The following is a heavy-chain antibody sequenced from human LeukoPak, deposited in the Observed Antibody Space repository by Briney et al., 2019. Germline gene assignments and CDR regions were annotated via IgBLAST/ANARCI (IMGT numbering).Heavy chain of an antibody. CDR1: GYTFTSYA. CDR2: INTNTGNP. Sequence: ASVKVSCKASGYTFTSYAMNWVRQAPGQGLEWMGWINTNTGNPTYAQGFTGRFVFSLDTSVSTAYLQISSLKAEDTAVYYCARDLPNGPATNSFDPWGQGTLVTVSS. CDR3: ARDLPNGPATNSFDP. V-gene: IGHV7-4-1*02. D-gene: IGHD2-15*01. J-gene: IGHJ5*02.